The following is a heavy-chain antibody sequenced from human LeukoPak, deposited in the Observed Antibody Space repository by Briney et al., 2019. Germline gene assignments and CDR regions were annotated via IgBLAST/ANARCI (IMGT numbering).Heavy chain of an antibody. D-gene: IGHD5-18*01. V-gene: IGHV1-18*01. Sequence: ASVKVSCKASGYTFTSYGISWVRQAPGQGLEWMGWISAYNGNTNYAQKLQGRVTMTTDTSTSTAYMELRSLRSDDTAVYYCARSLAQGYSYGYGLDYWGQGTLVTVSS. CDR2: ISAYNGNT. J-gene: IGHJ4*02. CDR3: ARSLAQGYSYGYGLDY. CDR1: GYTFTSYG.